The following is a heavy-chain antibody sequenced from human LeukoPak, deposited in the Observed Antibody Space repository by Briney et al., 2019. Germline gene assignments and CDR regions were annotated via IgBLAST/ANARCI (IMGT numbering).Heavy chain of an antibody. J-gene: IGHJ4*02. CDR2: INPAGSET. V-gene: IGHV3-7*01. Sequence: GGSLTHSCVASGFSFSAYWMPWVRQARGTELEWVANINPAGSETYYVDPVKDRFSISRDNTKNLVYLQMDSLRAEDTAVYHCSRFWYVAAVDVWGQGTPVTVPS. D-gene: IGHD2-15*01. CDR1: GFSFSAYW. CDR3: SRFWYVAAVDV.